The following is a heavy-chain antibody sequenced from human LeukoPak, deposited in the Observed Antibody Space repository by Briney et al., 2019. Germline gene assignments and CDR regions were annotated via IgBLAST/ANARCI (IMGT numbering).Heavy chain of an antibody. V-gene: IGHV3-66*02. CDR2: IYSAGST. D-gene: IGHD1-26*01. CDR1: GFTVSSKY. Sequence: PGGSLRLSCAASGFTVSSKYMSWVHQAPGKGLEWVSVIYSAGSTYYADSVKGRFTISRDNSKNTLYLQMNSLRAEDTAVYYCAREPSGTYWLDYWGQGTLVTVSS. CDR3: AREPSGTYWLDY. J-gene: IGHJ4*02.